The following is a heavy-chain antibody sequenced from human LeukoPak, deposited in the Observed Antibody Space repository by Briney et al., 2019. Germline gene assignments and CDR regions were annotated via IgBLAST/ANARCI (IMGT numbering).Heavy chain of an antibody. CDR1: GFTFSSYS. CDR2: ISSSSSYI. D-gene: IGHD3-10*01. CDR3: ATGSGSYYNYNWFDH. V-gene: IGHV3-21*01. J-gene: IGHJ5*02. Sequence: GGSLRLSCAASGFTFSSYSMNWVRQAPGKGLEWVSSISSSSSYIYYADSVKGRFTISRDNAKNSLYLQMNSLRAEDTAVYYCATGSGSYYNYNWFDHWGQGTLVTVSS.